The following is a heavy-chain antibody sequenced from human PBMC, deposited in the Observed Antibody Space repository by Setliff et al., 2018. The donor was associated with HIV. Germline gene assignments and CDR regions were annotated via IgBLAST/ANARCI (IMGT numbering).Heavy chain of an antibody. J-gene: IGHJ6*02. CDR1: GVSISSHY. CDR2: LYHAGST. V-gene: IGHV4-59*11. CDR3: ARPVSKYFYGMDV. Sequence: PSETLSLTCNVSGVSISSHYWSWIRQPPGKGLEWIGTLYHAGSTSYNSSLKSRVTISGDTSKNLSSLKVTSVTAADTAVYYCARPVSKYFYGMDVWGLGTTVTVSS.